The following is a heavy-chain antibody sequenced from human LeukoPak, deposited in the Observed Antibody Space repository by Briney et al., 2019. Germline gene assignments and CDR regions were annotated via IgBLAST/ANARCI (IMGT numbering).Heavy chain of an antibody. CDR1: GFTFSSYA. V-gene: IGHV3-21*01. CDR2: ISSSSSYI. Sequence: PGGSLRLSCAASGFTFSSYAMSWVRQAPGKGLEWVSSISSSSSYIYYADSVKGRFTISRDNAKNSLYLQMNSLRAEDTAVYYCARDLTGWGAFDIWGQGTMVTVSS. J-gene: IGHJ3*02. CDR3: ARDLTGWGAFDI. D-gene: IGHD3-9*01.